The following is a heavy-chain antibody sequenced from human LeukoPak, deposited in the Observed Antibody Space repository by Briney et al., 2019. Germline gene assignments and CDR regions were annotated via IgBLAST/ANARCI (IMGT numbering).Heavy chain of an antibody. D-gene: IGHD1/OR15-1a*01. CDR1: GYTFTSYY. V-gene: IGHV1-46*01. CDR2: INPSGGST. CDR3: AREKGLTTFDY. J-gene: IGHJ4*02. Sequence: ASVKVSCKASGYTFTSYYMHWVRQAPGQGLEWMGIINPSGGSTSYAQKFQGRVTMTRDTSISTAYMELSRLRSDDTAVYYCAREKGLTTFDYWGQGTLVTVSS.